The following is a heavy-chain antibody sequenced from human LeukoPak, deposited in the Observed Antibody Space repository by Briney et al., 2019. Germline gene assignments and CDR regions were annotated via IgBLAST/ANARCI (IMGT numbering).Heavy chain of an antibody. D-gene: IGHD1-1*01. CDR3: ARGGLEPVDY. Sequence: GGSLRLSCAASGFSFSSYEMNWVRQAPGKGLEWVSHISSDGRVGRYVDSVRGRFTMSRDNAKNLLFLQMNSLRADDTAVYYCARGGLEPVDYWGQGTLVTVSS. V-gene: IGHV3-48*03. CDR1: GFSFSSYE. J-gene: IGHJ4*02. CDR2: ISSDGRVG.